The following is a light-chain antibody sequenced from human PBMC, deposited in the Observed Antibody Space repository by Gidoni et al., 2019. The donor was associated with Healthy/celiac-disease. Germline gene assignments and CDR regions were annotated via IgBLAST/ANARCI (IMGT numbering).Light chain of an antibody. Sequence: DIQMTQSPSTLSASVGDRVTITCRASQSISSWLAWYQQKPGKAPKLLIYKASSLESGVPSRFSGSGGTEFTLTISSLQPDDFATYYCQQYNSYPFTFGPGTKVDIK. CDR3: QQYNSYPFT. J-gene: IGKJ3*01. V-gene: IGKV1-5*03. CDR2: KAS. CDR1: QSISSW.